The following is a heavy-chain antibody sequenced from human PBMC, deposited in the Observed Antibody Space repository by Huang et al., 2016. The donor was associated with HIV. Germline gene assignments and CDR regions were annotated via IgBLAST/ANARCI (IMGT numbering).Heavy chain of an antibody. D-gene: IGHD4-4*01. CDR2: LMPVVDSP. CDR3: ARGSLEYSVSSSLAY. V-gene: IGHV1-69*11. CDR1: GGPFRSYS. Sequence: QVQLLQSGAEVKKPGSSVKVSCKASGGPFRSYSIAWVRQAPGQGLEWMASLMPVVDSPNYGQKVQGRVRVTADESTSTVYMELRDLRPDDTAVYFCARGSLEYSVSSSLAYWGQGTHVTVSS. J-gene: IGHJ4*02.